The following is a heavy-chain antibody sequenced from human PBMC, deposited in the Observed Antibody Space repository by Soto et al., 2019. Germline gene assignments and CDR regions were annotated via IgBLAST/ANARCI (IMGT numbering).Heavy chain of an antibody. J-gene: IGHJ6*02. CDR3: ARSTVTERYYYYGMDV. V-gene: IGHV5-51*01. D-gene: IGHD4-17*01. Sequence: GESLKISCKGSGYSFTSYWIGWVRQMPVKGLEWMGIIYPGDSDTRYSPSFQGQVTISADKSISTAYLQWSSLKASDTAMYYCARSTVTERYYYYGMDVWGQGTTVTVSS. CDR1: GYSFTSYW. CDR2: IYPGDSDT.